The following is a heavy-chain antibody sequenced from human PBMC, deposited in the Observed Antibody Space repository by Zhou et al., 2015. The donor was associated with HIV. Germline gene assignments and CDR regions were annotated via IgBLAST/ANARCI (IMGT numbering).Heavy chain of an antibody. CDR3: AREGWGSWYFDL. V-gene: IGHV1-69*06. CDR1: GGTFSNHG. D-gene: IGHD7-27*01. J-gene: IGHJ2*01. Sequence: QVRLVQSGAEVKKPGSSVKVSCKASGGTFSNHGISWVRQAPGQGLEWMGGIVPFFGTANYAQKFQGRVTITADKSTNTAYMELSSLRFGDSAAYYCAREGWGSWYFDLWGRGTLVSVSS. CDR2: IVPFFGTA.